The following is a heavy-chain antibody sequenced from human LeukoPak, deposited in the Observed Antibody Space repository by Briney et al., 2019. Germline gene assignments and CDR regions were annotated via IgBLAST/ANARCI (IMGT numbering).Heavy chain of an antibody. CDR1: GGSISSGDYY. CDR3: ARGRGSYYDAFDI. Sequence: SQTLSLTCTVSGGSISSGDYYWSWIRQPPGKGLEWIGYIYYSGSTYYNPSLKSRVTISVDTSKNQFSLKLSSVTAADTAVYYCARGRGSYYDAFDIWGQGTVVTVSS. CDR2: IYYSGST. V-gene: IGHV4-30-4*08. J-gene: IGHJ3*02. D-gene: IGHD1-26*01.